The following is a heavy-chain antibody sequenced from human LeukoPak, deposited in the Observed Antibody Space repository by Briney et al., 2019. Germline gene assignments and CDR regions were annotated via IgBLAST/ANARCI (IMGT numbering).Heavy chain of an antibody. V-gene: IGHV3-49*04. D-gene: IGHD3-10*01. CDR2: IRSKAYGGTT. CDR1: GFTFGDYA. J-gene: IGHJ4*02. CDR3: TRVTDYYGSVLDY. Sequence: GGSLRLSCTASGFTFGDYAMSWVRQAPEKGLEWVGFIRSKAYGGTTEYAASVKGRFTISRDDSKSIAYLQMNSLKTEDTAVYYCTRVTDYYGSVLDYWGQGTLVTVSS.